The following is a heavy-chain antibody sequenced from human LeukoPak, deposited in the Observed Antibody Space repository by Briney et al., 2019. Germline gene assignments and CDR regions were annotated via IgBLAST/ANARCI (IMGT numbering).Heavy chain of an antibody. CDR2: ISGTAYNT. V-gene: IGHV3-23*01. Sequence: PGRSRRLSCAASAFTFSTFSMSCVRQAPGKGLGWVSAISGTAYNTDYADSAKGRFTISRDNSKNTLYLQMNSLRAEDTAVYYCAKDRSTSCYLCGGFDTWGQGTLVTVSS. CDR1: AFTFSTFS. CDR3: AKDRSTSCYLCGGFDT. D-gene: IGHD2-2*01. J-gene: IGHJ5*02.